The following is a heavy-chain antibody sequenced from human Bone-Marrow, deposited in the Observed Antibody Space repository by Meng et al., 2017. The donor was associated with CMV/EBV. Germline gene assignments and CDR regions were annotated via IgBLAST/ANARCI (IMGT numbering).Heavy chain of an antibody. Sequence: ASVKVSCKASGYTFTSYGISWVRQAPGQGLEWMGWISAYNGNTNYAQKLQGRVTMTRNTSISTAYMELSSLRSEDTAVYYCARESGVVVPAARGQDYYYGMDVWGQGTTVTASS. CDR3: ARESGVVVPAARGQDYYYGMDV. V-gene: IGHV1-18*01. D-gene: IGHD2-2*01. CDR2: ISAYNGNT. CDR1: GYTFTSYG. J-gene: IGHJ6*02.